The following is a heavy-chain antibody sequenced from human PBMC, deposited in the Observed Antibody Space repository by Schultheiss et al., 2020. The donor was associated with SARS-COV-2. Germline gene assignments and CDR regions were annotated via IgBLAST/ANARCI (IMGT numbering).Heavy chain of an antibody. J-gene: IGHJ6*03. CDR3: ARDYPSTGNYPPFYYYYYYMDV. Sequence: GGSLRLSCAASGFTFSSYAMHWVRQAPGKGLEWVAVISNDGINKQHSDSVKGRFTISRDNSRNTLYLQMNSLRAEDTAVYYCARDYPSTGNYPPFYYYYYYMDVWGKGTTVTVSS. D-gene: IGHD1-1*01. CDR1: GFTFSSYA. V-gene: IGHV3-30*07. CDR2: ISNDGINK.